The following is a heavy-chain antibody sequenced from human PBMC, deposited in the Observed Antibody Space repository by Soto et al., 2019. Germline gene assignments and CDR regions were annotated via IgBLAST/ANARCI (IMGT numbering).Heavy chain of an antibody. J-gene: IGHJ6*02. Sequence: QVQLVESGGGVVQPGRSLRLSCAASGFTFSSFGMHWVRQAPGKVLEWVALISYDGNNKYSADSVKGRFTISRDNSKNTLYLQMNSLRAEDTAVYYCSKQQVGATDYYYYGMDVWGQGTTVTVSS. CDR1: GFTFSSFG. D-gene: IGHD1-26*01. CDR2: ISYDGNNK. CDR3: SKQQVGATDYYYYGMDV. V-gene: IGHV3-30*18.